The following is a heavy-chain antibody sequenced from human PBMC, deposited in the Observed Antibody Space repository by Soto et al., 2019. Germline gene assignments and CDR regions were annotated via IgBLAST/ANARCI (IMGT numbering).Heavy chain of an antibody. CDR2: INSDGSVS. V-gene: IGHV3-74*01. J-gene: IGHJ6*03. CDR1: GFTFSHYW. CDR3: ARGDCVGGTCYSLAGSFYYDMDV. Sequence: VKLVESGGGLVQPGGSLRLSCAASGFTFSHYWMYWVRQAPGKGLVWVSRINSDGSVSSYADSVKGRLTISRDNVKNTLYLQMNSLRAEDTAVYYCARGDCVGGTCYSLAGSFYYDMDVWGKGTTVTVFS. D-gene: IGHD2-15*01.